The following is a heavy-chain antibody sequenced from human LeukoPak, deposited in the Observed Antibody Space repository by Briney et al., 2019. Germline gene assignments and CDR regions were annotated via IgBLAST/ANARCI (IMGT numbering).Heavy chain of an antibody. CDR3: ARGVVAAAGRTFDF. V-gene: IGHV4-34*01. CDR2: INHSGST. Sequence: PSETLSLTCAVYGGSFSGYYWSWIRQPPGKGLEWIGEINHSGSTNYNPSLKSRVTISLDTSQNQFSLKLSSLTAADTAVYYCARGVVAAAGRTFDFWGQGTLVTVSS. CDR1: GGSFSGYY. D-gene: IGHD6-13*01. J-gene: IGHJ4*02.